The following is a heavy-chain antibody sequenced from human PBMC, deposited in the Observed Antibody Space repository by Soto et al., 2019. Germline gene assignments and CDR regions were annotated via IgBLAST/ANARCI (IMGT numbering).Heavy chain of an antibody. Sequence: VGSLRLSCAASGFTFSSYAMRWVRQAPGKGLEWVAVISYDGSNKYYADSVKGRFTISRDNSKNTLYLQMNSLRAEDTAVYYCARELVVVAKDAFDIWGQGTMVTVSS. J-gene: IGHJ3*02. CDR2: ISYDGSNK. D-gene: IGHD2-15*01. CDR3: ARELVVVAKDAFDI. CDR1: GFTFSSYA. V-gene: IGHV3-30-3*01.